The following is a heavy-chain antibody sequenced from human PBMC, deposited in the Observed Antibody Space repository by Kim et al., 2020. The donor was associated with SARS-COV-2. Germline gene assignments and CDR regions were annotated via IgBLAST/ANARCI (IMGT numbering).Heavy chain of an antibody. D-gene: IGHD2-21*01. CDR2: ISSSSSYI. V-gene: IGHV3-21*01. Sequence: GGSLRLSCAASGFTFSSYSMNWVRQAPGKGLEWVSSISSSSSYIYYADSVKGRFTISRDNAKNSLYLQMNSLRAEDTAVYYCARDIRAPVAVVQHWTYYYYGMDVWGQGTTVTVSS. CDR3: ARDIRAPVAVVQHWTYYYYGMDV. J-gene: IGHJ6*02. CDR1: GFTFSSYS.